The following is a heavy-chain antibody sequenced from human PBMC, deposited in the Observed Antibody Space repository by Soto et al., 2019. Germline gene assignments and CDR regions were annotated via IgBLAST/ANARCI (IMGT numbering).Heavy chain of an antibody. CDR3: ARSHPEGPELELRGFDY. Sequence: GASVKVSCKASGYTFTSYAMHWVRQAPGQRLEWMGWINAGNGNTKYSQKFQGRVTITRDTSASTAYMELSSLRSEDTAVYYCARSHPEGPELELRGFDYWGQGTLVTVSS. V-gene: IGHV1-3*01. CDR2: INAGNGNT. CDR1: GYTFTSYA. J-gene: IGHJ4*02. D-gene: IGHD1-7*01.